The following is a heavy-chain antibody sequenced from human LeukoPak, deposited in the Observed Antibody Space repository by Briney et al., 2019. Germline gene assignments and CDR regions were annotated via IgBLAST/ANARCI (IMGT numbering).Heavy chain of an antibody. CDR3: AKGYCSGGSCYDFLDY. Sequence: PGGSLRLSCAASGFTFDDYTMHWVRQAPGKGLVWVSLISWDGGSTYYADSVKGRFTISRDNSKNSLYLQMNSLRTEDTALYYCAKGYCSGGSCYDFLDYWGQGTLVTVSS. V-gene: IGHV3-43*01. CDR2: ISWDGGST. CDR1: GFTFDDYT. D-gene: IGHD2-15*01. J-gene: IGHJ4*02.